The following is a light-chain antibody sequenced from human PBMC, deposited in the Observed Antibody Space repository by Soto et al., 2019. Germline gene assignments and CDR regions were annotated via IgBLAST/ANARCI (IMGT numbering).Light chain of an antibody. Sequence: QSVLTQPPSVSGAPGQRVTIACTGNNSNIGTGFDVHWYRHFPGAAPKLLLSGTSHRPSGVPDRFSGSKSGTSASLAITGLQAEDGADYYCQSYDISLRGVLFGGGTKVTVL. J-gene: IGLJ2*01. CDR2: GTS. CDR3: QSYDISLRGVL. CDR1: NSNIGTGFD. V-gene: IGLV1-40*01.